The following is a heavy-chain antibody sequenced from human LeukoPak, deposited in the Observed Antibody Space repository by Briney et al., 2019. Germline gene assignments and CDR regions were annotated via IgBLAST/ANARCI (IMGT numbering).Heavy chain of an antibody. J-gene: IGHJ2*01. CDR3: ARGTASKYYYDSSGYSTGPTRGRYFDL. D-gene: IGHD3-22*01. CDR1: GYTFTSYD. Sequence: GASVKVSCKASGYTFTSYDINWVRQATGQGLEWMGWMNPNRGNTGYAQKFQGRVTMTRNTSISTAYMELSSLRSEDTAVYYCARGTASKYYYDSSGYSTGPTRGRYFDLWGRGTLVTVSS. V-gene: IGHV1-8*01. CDR2: MNPNRGNT.